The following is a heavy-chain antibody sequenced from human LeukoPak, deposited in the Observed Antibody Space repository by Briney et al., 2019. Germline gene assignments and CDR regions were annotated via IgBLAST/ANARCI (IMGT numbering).Heavy chain of an antibody. CDR1: GGSISSSSYY. CDR3: ARADYEYNWFDP. D-gene: IGHD4-17*01. V-gene: IGHV4-39*07. Sequence: SETLSLTCTVSGGSISSSSYYWGWIRQPPGKGLEWIGTIFHNGNTYYNPSLKSRVTISVDTSKNQFSLKLSSVTAADTAVYYCARADYEYNWFDPWGQGTLVTVSS. J-gene: IGHJ5*02. CDR2: IFHNGNT.